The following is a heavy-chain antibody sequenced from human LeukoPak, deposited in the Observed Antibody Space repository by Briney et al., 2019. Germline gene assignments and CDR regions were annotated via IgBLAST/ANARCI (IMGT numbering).Heavy chain of an antibody. Sequence: ASVKVSCKASGYTFTGYYMHWVRQAHGQGHERMGWINPNSGGTTYAQKVQGRVTMNRETSISTAYGELSRLKSDGTGVYYCAIVAATVYWGQGTLVTVSS. CDR2: INPNSGGT. D-gene: IGHD6-25*01. J-gene: IGHJ4*02. V-gene: IGHV1-2*02. CDR1: GYTFTGYY. CDR3: AIVAATVY.